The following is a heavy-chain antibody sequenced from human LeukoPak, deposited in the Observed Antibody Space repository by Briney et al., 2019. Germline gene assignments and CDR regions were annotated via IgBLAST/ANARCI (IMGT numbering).Heavy chain of an antibody. Sequence: GGSLRLSCTASGFSVTSNYMNWVRQAPGKGLEWVSSISSSSSYIYYADSVKGRFTISRDNAKNSLYLQMNSLRAEDTAVYYCARAGQLVGLFDPWGQGTLVTVSS. CDR3: ARAGQLVGLFDP. CDR2: ISSSSSYI. J-gene: IGHJ5*02. D-gene: IGHD6-6*01. CDR1: GFSVTSNY. V-gene: IGHV3-21*01.